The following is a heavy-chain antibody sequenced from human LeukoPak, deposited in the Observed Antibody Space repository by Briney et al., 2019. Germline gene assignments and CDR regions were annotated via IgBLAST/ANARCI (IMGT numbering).Heavy chain of an antibody. CDR1: GYTFTGYY. Sequence: ASVKVSCKASGYTFTGYYMHWVRQAPGQGLEWMGWINPNSGGTNYAQKFQGRVTMTRDTSISTAYMELSRLRSDETAVYYCAREPSITMVRGVKWFDPWGQETLVTVSS. J-gene: IGHJ5*02. D-gene: IGHD3-10*01. CDR3: AREPSITMVRGVKWFDP. V-gene: IGHV1-2*02. CDR2: INPNSGGT.